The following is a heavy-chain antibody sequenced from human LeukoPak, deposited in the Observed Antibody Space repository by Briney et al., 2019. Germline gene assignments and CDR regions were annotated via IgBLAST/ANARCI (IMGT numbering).Heavy chain of an antibody. CDR2: INTDGSST. CDR1: GFTFSSYW. D-gene: IGHD6-13*01. CDR3: ARAIAAAGAPLY. J-gene: IGHJ4*02. Sequence: GGSLRLSCAASGFTFSSYWMHWVCQAPGKGLVWVSRINTDGSSTSYADSVKGRFTISRDNAKNTLYLQMNSLRAEDTAVYYCARAIAAAGAPLYWGQGTLVTVSS. V-gene: IGHV3-74*01.